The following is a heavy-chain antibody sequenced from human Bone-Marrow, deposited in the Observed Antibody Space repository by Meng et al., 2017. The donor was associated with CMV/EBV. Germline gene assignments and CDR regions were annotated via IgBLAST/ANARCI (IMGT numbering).Heavy chain of an antibody. CDR1: GGSISSGGYY. Sequence: LSLTCTVSGGSISSGGYYWSWIRQPPGKGLEWIGEINHSGSTNYNPSLKSRVTISVDTSKNQFSLKLSSVTAADTAVYYCARGFQDYWGQGTLVTVSS. CDR3: ARGFQDY. CDR2: INHSGST. V-gene: IGHV4-39*07. J-gene: IGHJ4*02. D-gene: IGHD2/OR15-2a*01.